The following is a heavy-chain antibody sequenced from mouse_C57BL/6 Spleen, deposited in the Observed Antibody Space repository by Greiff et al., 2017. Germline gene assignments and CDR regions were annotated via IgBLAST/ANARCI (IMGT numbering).Heavy chain of an antibody. CDR1: GYAFTNYL. CDR3: ATLGRENYFDY. V-gene: IGHV1-54*01. J-gene: IGHJ2*01. D-gene: IGHD4-1*01. CDR2: INPGSGGT. Sequence: QLQQSGAELVRPGTSVKVSCKASGYAFTNYLIEWVKQRPGQGLEWIGVINPGSGGTNYNEKFKGKATLTADKSSSTAYMQLSSLTSEDSAVYFCATLGRENYFDYWGQGTTLTVSS.